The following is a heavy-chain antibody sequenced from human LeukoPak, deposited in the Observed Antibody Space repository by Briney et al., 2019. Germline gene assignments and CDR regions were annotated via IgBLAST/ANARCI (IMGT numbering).Heavy chain of an antibody. Sequence: PSETLSLTCTVSGGSISSYYWSWIRQPPGKGLEWIGYIYYSGSTNYNPSLKSRVTISVDTSKNQFSLKLSSVTAADTAVYYCARVEYYYDSSGYSGFSGLDYWGQGTLVTVSS. J-gene: IGHJ4*02. D-gene: IGHD3-22*01. CDR3: ARVEYYYDSSGYSGFSGLDY. CDR1: GGSISSYY. CDR2: IYYSGST. V-gene: IGHV4-59*01.